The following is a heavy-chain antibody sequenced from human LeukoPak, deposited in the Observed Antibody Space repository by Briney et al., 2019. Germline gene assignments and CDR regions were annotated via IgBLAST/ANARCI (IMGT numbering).Heavy chain of an antibody. Sequence: HPGGSLRLSCVASGFTFNNAWMSWVRQAPGKGLEWVANIKQDGSEKYYVDSVKGRFTISRDNAKNSLYLQMNSLRAEDTAVYYCARWAGNYYGSSGYPRPFEYWGQGTLVTVSS. J-gene: IGHJ4*02. CDR3: ARWAGNYYGSSGYPRPFEY. CDR1: GFTFNNAW. D-gene: IGHD3-22*01. V-gene: IGHV3-7*01. CDR2: IKQDGSEK.